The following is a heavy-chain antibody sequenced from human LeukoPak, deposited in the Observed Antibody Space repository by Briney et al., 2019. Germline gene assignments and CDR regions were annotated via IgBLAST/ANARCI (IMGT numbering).Heavy chain of an antibody. CDR2: IFYSGST. CDR3: AKSNGYVLIDI. Sequence: SETLSLTCTVSGGSISTSNYYWGWIRQPPGKGLEWIGNIFYSGSTYYGPSLKRRLTISLDTSRNQFSLKLNSVTAADTAVYYCAKSNGYVLIDIWGQGTMVTVSS. D-gene: IGHD3-22*01. CDR1: GGSISTSNYY. J-gene: IGHJ3*02. V-gene: IGHV4-39*07.